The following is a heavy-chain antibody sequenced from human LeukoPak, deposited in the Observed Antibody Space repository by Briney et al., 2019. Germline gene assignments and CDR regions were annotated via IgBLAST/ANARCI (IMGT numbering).Heavy chain of an antibody. CDR3: ARCEAQDYYGMDV. V-gene: IGHV1-18*01. J-gene: IGHJ6*02. Sequence: PGASVELSCKASGCPFTSYGIRGVRQAPGQGLEGMGWISAYNGNTNYAQKLQGRVTMTTDTSTSTAYMELRSLRSDDTAVYYCARCEAQDYYGMDVWGQGTTVTVSS. CDR1: GCPFTSYG. CDR2: ISAYNGNT.